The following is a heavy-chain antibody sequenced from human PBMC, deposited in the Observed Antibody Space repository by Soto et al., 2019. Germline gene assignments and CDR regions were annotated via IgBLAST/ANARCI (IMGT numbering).Heavy chain of an antibody. J-gene: IGHJ5*02. V-gene: IGHV3-48*03. D-gene: IGHD2-15*01. CDR1: GFTFSSYE. Sequence: LRLSCAASGFTFSSYEMNWVRQAPGKGLEWVSYISSSGSTIYYADSVKGRFTISRDNAKNSLYLQMNSLRAEDAAVYYCARGHCSGGSCYSYNCFDPWGQGTLVTVSS. CDR2: ISSSGSTI. CDR3: ARGHCSGGSCYSYNCFDP.